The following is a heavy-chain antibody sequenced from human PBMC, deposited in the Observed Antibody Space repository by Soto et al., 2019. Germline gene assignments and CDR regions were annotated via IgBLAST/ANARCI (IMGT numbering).Heavy chain of an antibody. CDR3: ARGGGSNYSGSGTYNWFDP. CDR2: INPNSGGT. D-gene: IGHD3-10*01. V-gene: IGHV1-2*04. Sequence: QVQLVQSGAEVKKPGASVKVSCKASGYTFIGYYMHWVRQAPGQGLEWMGWINPNSGGTNYAQKFQGWVTMTRDTSISTAYMELSRLRSDDTAVYYCARGGGSNYSGSGTYNWFDPWGQGTRVTVSS. CDR1: GYTFIGYY. J-gene: IGHJ5*02.